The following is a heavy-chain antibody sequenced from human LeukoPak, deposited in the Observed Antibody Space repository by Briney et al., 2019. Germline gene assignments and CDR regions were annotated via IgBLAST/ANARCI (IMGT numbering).Heavy chain of an antibody. CDR1: GFTFSSYW. D-gene: IGHD5-18*01. J-gene: IGHJ4*02. CDR2: IKKDGSEK. CDR3: ARDLSGVAGYTYGRGIDY. Sequence: PGGSLRLSCAASGFTFSSYWMSWVRQAPGKGLEWVAIIKKDGSEKYYVDSVKGRFTISRDNAKTSLYLRMNSLRAEDTAVYYCARDLSGVAGYTYGRGIDYWGQGTLVTVSS. V-gene: IGHV3-7*01.